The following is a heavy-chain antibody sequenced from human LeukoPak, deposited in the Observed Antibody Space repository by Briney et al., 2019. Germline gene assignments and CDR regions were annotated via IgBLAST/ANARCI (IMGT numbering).Heavy chain of an antibody. V-gene: IGHV3-74*01. D-gene: IGHD6-25*01. CDR3: ATANFHAFEI. J-gene: IGHJ3*02. CDR2: INSGGSST. CDR1: GFTFSSYW. Sequence: PGGSLRLSCAASGFTFSSYWMHWVRQAPGKGLVWVSRINSGGSSTTYADSVKGRFTISRDNAKNTLYLQMNSLRAEDTAVYYCATANFHAFEIWGQGTMVTVSS.